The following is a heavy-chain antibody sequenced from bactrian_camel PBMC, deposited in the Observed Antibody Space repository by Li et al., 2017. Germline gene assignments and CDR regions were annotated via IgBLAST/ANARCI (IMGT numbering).Heavy chain of an antibody. CDR2: IDSNGVT. Sequence: HVQLVESGGGSVQAGGSLRLSCKVSGLSDHIDCFKWYRQGPGKEREVVADIDSNGVTTYANAVKDRFTISQDKAKTPLYLQMNSLKPEDTAMYYCALARWCLMVDCEPGNWCYLSQRHQGTQVTVS. V-gene: IGHV3S53*01. CDR1: GLSDHIDC. J-gene: IGHJ4*01. D-gene: IGHD3*01.